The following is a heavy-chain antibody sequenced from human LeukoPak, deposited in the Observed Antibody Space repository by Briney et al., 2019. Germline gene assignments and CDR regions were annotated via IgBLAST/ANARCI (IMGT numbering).Heavy chain of an antibody. V-gene: IGHV3-48*02. J-gene: IGHJ4*02. D-gene: IGHD2-15*01. CDR2: ITTSGSTI. CDR1: GFALSRYA. Sequence: GGSLRLSRAASGFALSRYAMNWVRQAQGKGLEWVSYITTSGSTIYYADSVKGRFTISRDNAKNSLYLQMNSLRDEDTAVYYCARDMRGSCSGGTCYTGIFDYWGQGTLVTVSS. CDR3: ARDMRGSCSGGTCYTGIFDY.